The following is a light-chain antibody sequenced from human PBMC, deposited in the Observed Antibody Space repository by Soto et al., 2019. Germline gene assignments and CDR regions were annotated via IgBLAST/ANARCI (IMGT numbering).Light chain of an antibody. CDR2: GAS. CDR1: QSVSTSY. Sequence: EIVLTQSPGTLSLSPGDRATLSCRASQSVSTSYLDWYQQKFGQAPRLLIYGASSRATGIPDRFSGSGSGTDFTLTISRLEPEDFAVYYCQQYGSSSWTFGQGTKVEIK. V-gene: IGKV3-20*01. CDR3: QQYGSSSWT. J-gene: IGKJ1*01.